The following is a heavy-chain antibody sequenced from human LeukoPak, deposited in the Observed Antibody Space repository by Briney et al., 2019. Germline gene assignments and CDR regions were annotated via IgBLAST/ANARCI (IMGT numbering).Heavy chain of an antibody. Sequence: GGSLRLSCAASGFPFHAHDMYWVRQTPGKGLEWVALISHGGGKEPYAESVKGRFTISRDNSRNTVYLQMSSLRSDDTAIYYCAKTLDGLWPQFDFWGQGTLLTVSS. J-gene: IGHJ4*02. V-gene: IGHV3-30*18. D-gene: IGHD5-24*01. CDR3: AKTLDGLWPQFDF. CDR1: GFPFHAHD. CDR2: ISHGGGKE.